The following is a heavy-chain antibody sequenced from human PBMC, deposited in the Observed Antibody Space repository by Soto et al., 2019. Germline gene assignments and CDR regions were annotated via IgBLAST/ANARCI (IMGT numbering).Heavy chain of an antibody. CDR1: GFTFNNYA. V-gene: IGHV3-23*01. Sequence: GGSLRLSCAASGFTFNNYAMSWVRQAPGKGLEWVSAISANGQGIYYADFVKGRFIISRDSSKNTVFLHMDSLTAEDTAVYYCAKDRNYPRDQFHNWGQGTLVTVSS. D-gene: IGHD1-7*01. J-gene: IGHJ4*02. CDR3: AKDRNYPRDQFHN. CDR2: ISANGQGI.